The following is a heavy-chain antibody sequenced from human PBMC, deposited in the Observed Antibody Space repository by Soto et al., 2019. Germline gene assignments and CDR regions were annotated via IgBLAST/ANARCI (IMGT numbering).Heavy chain of an antibody. V-gene: IGHV3-23*01. J-gene: IGHJ4*02. Sequence: EEQLLESGGGLVQPGGSLRLSCAASGFTFSSYAMSWLRQAPGKGLAWVSSMSARSGDTYYADSVKGRFTISRDNSKNALFLQMDRLRAEDPAVYFCTKGRWELLWWGQGTLVTVSS. D-gene: IGHD1-26*01. CDR2: MSARSGDT. CDR3: TKGRWELLW. CDR1: GFTFSSYA.